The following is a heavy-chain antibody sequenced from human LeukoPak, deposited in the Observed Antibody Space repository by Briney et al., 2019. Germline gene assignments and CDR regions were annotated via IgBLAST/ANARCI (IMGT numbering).Heavy chain of an antibody. D-gene: IGHD3-10*01. V-gene: IGHV1-69*04. Sequence: SVKVSCKASGGTFSSYTISWVRQAPGQGLEWMGRIIPILGIANYTQKFQGRVTITADKSTSTAYMELSSLRSEDTAVYYCARDVQYGSGSYYNPNRTSWGQGTLVTASS. J-gene: IGHJ5*02. CDR2: IIPILGIA. CDR3: ARDVQYGSGSYYNPNRTS. CDR1: GGTFSSYT.